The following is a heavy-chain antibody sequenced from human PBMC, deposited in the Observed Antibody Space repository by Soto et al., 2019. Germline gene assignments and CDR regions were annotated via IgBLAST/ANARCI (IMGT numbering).Heavy chain of an antibody. CDR3: ASISRDQYYYGMGV. CDR2: IWYDGSNK. CDR1: GFTFSSYG. Sequence: QVQLVESGGGVVQPGRSLRLSCAASGFTFSSYGMHWVRQAPGKGLEWVAVIWYDGSNKYYADSVKGRFTISRDNSKNTLYLQMNSLRAEDTAVYYCASISRDQYYYGMGVWGQGTTVTVSS. V-gene: IGHV3-33*01. D-gene: IGHD2-2*01. J-gene: IGHJ6*02.